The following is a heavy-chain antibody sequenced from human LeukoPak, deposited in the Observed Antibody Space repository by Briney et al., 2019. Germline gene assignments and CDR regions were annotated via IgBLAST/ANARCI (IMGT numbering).Heavy chain of an antibody. D-gene: IGHD3-22*01. J-gene: IGHJ4*02. V-gene: IGHV1-2*02. CDR1: GYTFTGYY. Sequence: ASVKVSCKASGYTFTGYYMHWVRQAPGQGLEWMGWINPNSGGTNYAQKFQGRVTMTRDTPISTAYMELSRLRSDDTAVYYCVSFTYYYDSSGYLSDYWGQGTLVTVSS. CDR3: VSFTYYYDSSGYLSDY. CDR2: INPNSGGT.